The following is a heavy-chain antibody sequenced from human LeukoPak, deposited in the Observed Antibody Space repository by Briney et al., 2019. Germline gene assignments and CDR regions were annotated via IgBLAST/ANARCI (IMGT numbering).Heavy chain of an antibody. CDR2: IYPGDSDT. CDR3: ARHHSSGWEGWFDP. Sequence: GESLKISCKGSGYSFTSYWIAWVRQMPGKGLEWMGIIYPGDSDTRYSPTFQGQVTISADKSISTAYLRWSSLKASDTAMYYCARHHSSGWEGWFDPWGQGTLVTVSS. J-gene: IGHJ5*02. D-gene: IGHD6-19*01. V-gene: IGHV5-51*01. CDR1: GYSFTSYW.